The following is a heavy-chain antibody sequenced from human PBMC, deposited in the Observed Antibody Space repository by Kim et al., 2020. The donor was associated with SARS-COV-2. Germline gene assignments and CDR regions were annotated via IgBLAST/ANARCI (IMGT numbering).Heavy chain of an antibody. J-gene: IGHJ4*01. CDR1: GFTFRSYA. CDR2: IYSGGSSI. D-gene: IGHD3-10*01. V-gene: IGHV3-23*03. Sequence: GGSLRLSCAASGFTFRSYAMRWVRQAPGKGLEWVSVIYSGGSSINYADSVKGRFTISRDDSKNTLYLQMNSLRAEDTAVYYCAKDNRTMAPFDYWAHGTL. CDR3: AKDNRTMAPFDY.